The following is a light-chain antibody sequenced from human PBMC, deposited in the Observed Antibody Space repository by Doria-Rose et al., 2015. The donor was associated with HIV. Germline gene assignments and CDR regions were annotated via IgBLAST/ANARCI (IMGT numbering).Light chain of an antibody. J-gene: IGKJ1*01. Sequence: TQSPGTLSLSPGERATLSCRANQSVSANYLAWYQQRPGQSPRLLIYGASRRATDIPDRFSGSGSGTDFTLTISRLEPEDFAVYYCHQYASSRTFGQGTKVEIK. V-gene: IGKV3-20*01. CDR3: HQYASSRT. CDR1: QSVSANY. CDR2: GAS.